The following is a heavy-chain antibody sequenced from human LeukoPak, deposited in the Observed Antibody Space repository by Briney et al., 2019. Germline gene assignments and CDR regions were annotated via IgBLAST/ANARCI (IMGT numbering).Heavy chain of an antibody. CDR1: GYTSTDYY. V-gene: IGHV1-2*02. D-gene: IGHD2-2*01. CDR3: ARVGFCTSTSCSPTTWFDP. CDR2: INSNSGGT. Sequence: ASVKVSCKASGYTSTDYYMHWVRQAPGQGLEWMGWINSNSGGTNYAQKFQGRVTMTRDTSITTAYMELSRLRSDDTAVYYCARVGFCTSTSCSPTTWFDPWGQGTLVTVSS. J-gene: IGHJ5*02.